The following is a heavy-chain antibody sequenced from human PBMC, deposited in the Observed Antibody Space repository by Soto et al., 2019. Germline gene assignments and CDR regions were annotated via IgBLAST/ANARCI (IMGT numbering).Heavy chain of an antibody. J-gene: IGHJ5*02. D-gene: IGHD2-15*01. CDR3: ARVVVAGTNWFDP. CDR1: GYRFTNYA. Sequence: QIQLVQSGAEVKKPGASVKVSCTASGYRFTNYAFTWVRQAPGQGLEWMGWISTYTGDTNYAQKYQGRVTMTTDTSTSKVYMELRSLRSDDTAVYYCARVVVAGTNWFDPWGQGTLVTVSS. V-gene: IGHV1-18*01. CDR2: ISTYTGDT.